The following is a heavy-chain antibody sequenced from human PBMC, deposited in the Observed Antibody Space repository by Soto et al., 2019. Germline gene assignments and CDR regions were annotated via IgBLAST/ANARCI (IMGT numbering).Heavy chain of an antibody. Sequence: GASVKVSCKASGYSFITSYHMHWVRQAPGQGLEWMGIINPTGSMTSYSQKFQGRLTMTRDTSTATDYMELSNLTSEDTALYFSARDTGYDHDAFDIWGQGTMVTVSS. CDR3: ARDTGYDHDAFDI. CDR2: INPTGSMT. D-gene: IGHD5-12*01. CDR1: GYSFITSYH. J-gene: IGHJ3*02. V-gene: IGHV1-46*01.